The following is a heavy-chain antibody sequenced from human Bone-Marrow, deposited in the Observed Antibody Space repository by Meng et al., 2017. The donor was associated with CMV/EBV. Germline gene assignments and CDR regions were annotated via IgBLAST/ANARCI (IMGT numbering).Heavy chain of an antibody. CDR3: ARAFGAHDD. D-gene: IGHD1-26*01. Sequence: GGSLRLSCTASGFTFGDYAMNWVRQAPGKGLEWVAHIETTANNGTVDYAAPVKGRFTISRDDSRDILYLQMNSLRAEDTAVYYCARAFGAHDDWGQGTRVTCSS. J-gene: IGHJ4*02. CDR1: GFTFGDYA. V-gene: IGHV3-49*04. CDR2: IETTANNGTV.